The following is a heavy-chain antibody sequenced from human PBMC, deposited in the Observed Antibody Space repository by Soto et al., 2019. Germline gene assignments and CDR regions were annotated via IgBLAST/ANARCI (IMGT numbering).Heavy chain of an antibody. CDR2: IYYSGST. J-gene: IGHJ4*02. CDR1: GGSISSGDYY. V-gene: IGHV4-30-4*01. D-gene: IGHD1-1*01. Sequence: LSLTCTVSGGSISSGDYYWSWTRQPPGKGLEWIGYIYYSGSTYYNPSLKSRVTMSVDTSKNQFSLKLTSVTAADTAVYYCTRGADAYKNGHWGQGTLVTVSS. CDR3: TRGADAYKNGH.